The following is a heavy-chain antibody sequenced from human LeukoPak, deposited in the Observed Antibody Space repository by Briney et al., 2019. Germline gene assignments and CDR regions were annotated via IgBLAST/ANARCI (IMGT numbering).Heavy chain of an antibody. D-gene: IGHD2-8*01. V-gene: IGHV3-30*18. CDR2: ISYDGSNK. J-gene: IGHJ6*02. CDR1: GFTFSSYG. Sequence: PGGSLRLSCAASGFTFSSYGMHWVRQAPGKGLEWVAVISYDGSNKYYADSVKGRFTISRDNSKNTLYLQMNSLRAEDTAVYYCAKMLYRFPPYYYYYGMDVWGQGTTVTVSS. CDR3: AKMLYRFPPYYYYYGMDV.